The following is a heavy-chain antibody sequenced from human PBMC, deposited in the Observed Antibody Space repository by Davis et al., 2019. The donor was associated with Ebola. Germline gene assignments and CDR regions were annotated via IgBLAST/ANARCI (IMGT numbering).Heavy chain of an antibody. CDR3: AFVGVNTKGDARDI. J-gene: IGHJ3*02. CDR1: GGPFNGYY. CDR2: IDHRGTA. Sequence: MPSETLSLTCAVKGGPFNGYYWSWIRQPPGKGLEWIAEIDHRGTANYNSSLKSRVTISVDTSKNQFSLNLISVTAADTALYYCAFVGVNTKGDARDIWGQGTKVTVSS. V-gene: IGHV4-34*01. D-gene: IGHD1-26*01.